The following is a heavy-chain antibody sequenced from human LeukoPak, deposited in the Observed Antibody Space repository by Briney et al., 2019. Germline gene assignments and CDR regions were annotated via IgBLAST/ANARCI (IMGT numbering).Heavy chain of an antibody. CDR3: ARVKPAGAWLGYFDY. V-gene: IGHV4-39*07. J-gene: IGHJ4*02. CDR2: VHYSGGS. D-gene: IGHD6-19*01. CDR1: GFTFSSYW. Sequence: GSLRLSCAASGFTFSSYWMSWVRQAPGKGLEWIGSVHYSGGSYYNPSLKSRVTISLNTSKNQFSLKLSSVTAADTAVYYCARVKPAGAWLGYFDYWGQGTLVTVSS.